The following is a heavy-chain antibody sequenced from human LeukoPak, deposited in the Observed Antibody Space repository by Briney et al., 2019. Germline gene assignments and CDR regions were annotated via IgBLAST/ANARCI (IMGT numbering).Heavy chain of an antibody. D-gene: IGHD3-16*01. CDR3: ARDRELGS. CDR2: IYNSGST. V-gene: IGHV4-59*01. CDR1: GGSISIYY. J-gene: IGHJ5*02. Sequence: SETLSLTCIVSGGSISIYYWNWIRQPPGKGLEWIGYIYNSGSTDYNPSLKRRVTISADTNKNQFSLKLTSLTAADTAVYYCARDRELGSWGQGILVTVSS.